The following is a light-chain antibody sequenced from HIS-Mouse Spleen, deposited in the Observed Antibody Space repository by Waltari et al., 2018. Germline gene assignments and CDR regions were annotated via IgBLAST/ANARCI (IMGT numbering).Light chain of an antibody. Sequence: QSVLTQPLSAPATPGHRVTISFSGRTSTTGRNTINCSQQLPGTAPKLLIYSNNQRPSGVPDRFSGSKSGTSASLAISGLQSEDEADYYCAAWDDSLNGNYVFGTGTKVTVL. CDR2: SNN. J-gene: IGLJ1*01. CDR3: AAWDDSLNGNYV. V-gene: IGLV1-44*01. CDR1: TSTTGRNT.